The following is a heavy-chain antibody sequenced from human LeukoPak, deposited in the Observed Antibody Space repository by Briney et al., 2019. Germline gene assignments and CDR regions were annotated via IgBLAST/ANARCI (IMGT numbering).Heavy chain of an antibody. CDR3: AKDWSGGWALDY. J-gene: IGHJ4*02. D-gene: IGHD3-3*01. CDR1: GFTFSSYG. CDR2: ISYDGSKK. V-gene: IGHV3-30*18. Sequence: PGGSLRLSCAASGFTFSSYGMHWVRQAPGKGLEGGAVISYDGSKKNYADSVKGGFTISRDNSKNTLYLQLTSLRAEDTAVYYCAKDWSGGWALDYWGQGTLVTVSS.